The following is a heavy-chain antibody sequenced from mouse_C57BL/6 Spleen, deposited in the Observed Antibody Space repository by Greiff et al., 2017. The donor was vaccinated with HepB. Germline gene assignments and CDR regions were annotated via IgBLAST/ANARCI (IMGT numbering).Heavy chain of an antibody. J-gene: IGHJ1*03. CDR3: TRSDYYGSSYGWYFDV. Sequence: VQLQQSGTVLARPGASVKMSCKTSGYTFTSYWMHWVKQRPGQGLEWIGAIYPGNSDTSYNQKFKGKAKLTAVTSASTAYMELSSLTTEDSAVYYCTRSDYYGSSYGWYFDVWGTGTTVTVSS. D-gene: IGHD1-1*01. CDR2: IYPGNSDT. CDR1: GYTFTSYW. V-gene: IGHV1-5*01.